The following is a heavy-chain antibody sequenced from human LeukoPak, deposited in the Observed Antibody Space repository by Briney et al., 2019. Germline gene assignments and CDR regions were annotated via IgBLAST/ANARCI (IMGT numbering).Heavy chain of an antibody. J-gene: IGHJ6*02. CDR2: ITTSGSDT. V-gene: IGHV3-11*06. CDR3: ARTPYYYAMDV. D-gene: IGHD2-15*01. Sequence: GGSLRLSCAASGFTFSDYYMSWIRQAPGKGLEWVSYITTSGSDTNYPDSVKGRFTISRDNAKSTLYLQMNSLRAEDTAVYYCARTPYYYAMDVWGQGTTVTVSS. CDR1: GFTFSDYY.